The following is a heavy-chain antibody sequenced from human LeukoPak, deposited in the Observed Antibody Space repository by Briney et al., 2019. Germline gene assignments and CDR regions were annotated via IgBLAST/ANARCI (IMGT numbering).Heavy chain of an antibody. D-gene: IGHD2-15*01. Sequence: SETLSLTCTVSGDSINNNNYYWGWIRQPPGKGLEWIGNIYYNGRTYYSPSLKSRGAISVDTSNNQFSLKLSSVTAADTAVYYCARDMYCSGGSCQPDAFDIWGQGTMVTVSS. CDR1: GDSINNNNYY. CDR2: IYYNGRT. V-gene: IGHV4-39*02. CDR3: ARDMYCSGGSCQPDAFDI. J-gene: IGHJ3*02.